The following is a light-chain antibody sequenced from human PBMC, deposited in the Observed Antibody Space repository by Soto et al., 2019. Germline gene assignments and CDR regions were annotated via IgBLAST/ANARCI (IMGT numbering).Light chain of an antibody. V-gene: IGLV1-40*01. CDR2: GNS. Sequence: QSALTQPPSVSGAPGQRVTIXCXXSSSNIGAGYDVHWYQQLPGTAPKLLIYGNSNRPSGVPDRFSGSKSGTXASLXITGLQAXXEAXYXCXXYDSXLSXXVVF. CDR1: SSNIGAGYD. J-gene: IGLJ2*01. CDR3: XXYDSXLSXXVV.